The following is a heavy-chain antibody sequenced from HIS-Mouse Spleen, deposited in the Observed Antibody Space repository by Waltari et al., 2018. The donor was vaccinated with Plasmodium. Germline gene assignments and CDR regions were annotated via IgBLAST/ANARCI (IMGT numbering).Heavy chain of an antibody. CDR1: GFTFSSYW. CDR2: IKQDGSEK. J-gene: IGHJ2*01. D-gene: IGHD6-13*01. V-gene: IGHV3-7*01. Sequence: EVQLVESGGGLVQPGGSLRLSCAASGFTFSSYWMSWVRQAPGEGLRCVGNIKQDGSEKYYVDSVKGRFTIAGDNAKNSLYLQMNSLRAEDTAVYYCASSWYWYFDLWGRGTLVTVSS. CDR3: ASSWYWYFDL.